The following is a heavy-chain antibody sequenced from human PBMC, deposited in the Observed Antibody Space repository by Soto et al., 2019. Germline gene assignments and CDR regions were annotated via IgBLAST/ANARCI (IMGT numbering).Heavy chain of an antibody. J-gene: IGHJ4*02. CDR3: ARLGFPGAIYFDS. CDR1: GYNFTTFW. Sequence: LKISCKGSGYNFTTFWIGWVRQMPGKGLEWMGIIYPGDSETKYSPDFEGQVTISADRSTNTAYLQWRSLRASDTAMYYCARLGFPGAIYFDSWGLGTLVTVSS. V-gene: IGHV5-51*01. CDR2: IYPGDSET.